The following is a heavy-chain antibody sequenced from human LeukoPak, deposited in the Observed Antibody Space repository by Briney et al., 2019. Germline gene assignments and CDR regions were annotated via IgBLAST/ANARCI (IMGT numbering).Heavy chain of an antibody. D-gene: IGHD6-13*01. CDR3: ARAMQLEPNFDY. J-gene: IGHJ4*02. CDR1: GGSISSYY. Sequence: SETLSLTCTVSGGSISSYYWSWIRQPPGKGLEWIGYIYYSGSTNYNPSPKSRVTISVDTSKNQFSLKLSSVTAADTAVYYCARAMQLEPNFDYWGQGTLVTVSS. CDR2: IYYSGST. V-gene: IGHV4-59*01.